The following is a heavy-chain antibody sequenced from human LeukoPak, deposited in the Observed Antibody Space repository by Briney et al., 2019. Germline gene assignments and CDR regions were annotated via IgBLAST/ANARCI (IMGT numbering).Heavy chain of an antibody. J-gene: IGHJ5*02. CDR3: ARDRGEDSSFWFDP. V-gene: IGHV1-69*04. D-gene: IGHD3-22*01. CDR2: IIPILGIA. CDR1: GGTFSSYT. Sequence: SVKVSCKASGGTFSSYTISWVRQAPGQGLEWMGRIIPILGIANYAQKFQGRVTITADKSTSTAYMELSSLRSEDTAVYYCARDRGEDSSFWFDPWGQGTLVTVSS.